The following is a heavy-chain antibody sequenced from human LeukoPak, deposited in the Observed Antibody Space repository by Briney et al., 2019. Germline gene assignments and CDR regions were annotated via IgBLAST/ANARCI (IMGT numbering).Heavy chain of an antibody. V-gene: IGHV4-28*05. J-gene: IGHJ5*02. CDR1: GYSIGTDNW. CDR3: ARKPAARGWFDP. CDR2: IYHSGDI. D-gene: IGHD2-2*01. Sequence: PSDTLSLTCSVSGYSIGTDNWWGWIRQPPGEGLEWIGYIYHSGDIYYTPSLKSRVTMSVDTSRNQFSLKLSSVTAVDTAVYYCARKPAARGWFDPWGQGTLVTVSS.